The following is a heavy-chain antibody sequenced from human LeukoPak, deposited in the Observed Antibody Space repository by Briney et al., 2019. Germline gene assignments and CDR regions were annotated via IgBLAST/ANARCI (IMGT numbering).Heavy chain of an antibody. Sequence: GGSLRLSCAASGFTFSSYSMNWVRQAPGKGLEWVSYISSSSRTIYYADSVKGRFTISRDNAKNSLYLQMNSLRAEDTAVYYCARDVSTDSSSWYGDAFDIWGQGTMVTVSS. V-gene: IGHV3-48*01. CDR2: ISSSSRTI. CDR1: GFTFSSYS. D-gene: IGHD6-13*01. CDR3: ARDVSTDSSSWYGDAFDI. J-gene: IGHJ3*02.